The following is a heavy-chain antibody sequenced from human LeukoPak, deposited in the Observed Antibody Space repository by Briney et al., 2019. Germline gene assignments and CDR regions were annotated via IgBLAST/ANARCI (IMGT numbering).Heavy chain of an antibody. CDR1: GGSMSDYY. Sequence: SETLSLTCTASGGSMSDYYWSFIRQSAGTGLEWLGRIHTSGTTWYNPSLKSRVTLSVDASKNQFSLGLTSVTAADTAVYYCAKSNWNDVGWFDPWGQGTLVTVSS. D-gene: IGHD1-1*01. J-gene: IGHJ5*02. CDR3: AKSNWNDVGWFDP. V-gene: IGHV4-4*07. CDR2: IHTSGTT.